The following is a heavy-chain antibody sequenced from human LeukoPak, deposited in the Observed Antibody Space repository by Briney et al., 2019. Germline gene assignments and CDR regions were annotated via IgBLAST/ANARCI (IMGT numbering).Heavy chain of an antibody. J-gene: IGHJ5*01. CDR3: ARVKYNWNDIFENWFDS. CDR1: GYTFTSFD. CDR2: MNYNSGNT. V-gene: IGHV1-8*01. Sequence: GASVKVSCKASGYTFTSFDINWVRQATGQGLEWMGWMNYNSGNTGYAQKFQGRVIMTRNISISTAYMELSSLRSEDSAVYYCARVKYNWNDIFENWFDSWGQGTLVTVSS. D-gene: IGHD1-1*01.